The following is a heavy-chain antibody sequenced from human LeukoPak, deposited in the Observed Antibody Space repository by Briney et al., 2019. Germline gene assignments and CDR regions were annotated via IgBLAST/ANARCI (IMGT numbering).Heavy chain of an antibody. V-gene: IGHV3-23*01. J-gene: IGHJ4*02. CDR2: ISGSGGNT. Sequence: GGSLRLSCAASGCTFTSYAMSWVRQAPGKGLEWVSGISGSGGNTYYADSVKGRFTISRDNSTNTLYVQMNSLRAEDTAVYYCARGNDHNSGSLDYWGQGTLVTVSS. D-gene: IGHD6-19*01. CDR1: GCTFTSYA. CDR3: ARGNDHNSGSLDY.